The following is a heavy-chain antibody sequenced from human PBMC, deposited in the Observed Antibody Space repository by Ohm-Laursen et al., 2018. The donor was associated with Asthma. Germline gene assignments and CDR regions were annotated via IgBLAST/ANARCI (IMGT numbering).Heavy chain of an antibody. D-gene: IGHD4-17*01. CDR3: ARVDYGDRYYFDY. V-gene: IGHV3-30*03. CDR1: GFTFSSYG. J-gene: IGHJ4*02. Sequence: SLRLSCAASGFTFSSYGMHWVRQAPGRGLEWVAVISYDGSNKYYADSVKGRFTISRDNSKNTLYLQMNSLRAEDTAVYYCARVDYGDRYYFDYWGQGTLVTVSS. CDR2: ISYDGSNK.